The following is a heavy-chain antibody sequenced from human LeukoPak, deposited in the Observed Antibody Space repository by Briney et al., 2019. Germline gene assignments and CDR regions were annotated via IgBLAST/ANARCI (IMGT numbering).Heavy chain of an antibody. J-gene: IGHJ4*02. V-gene: IGHV1-3*01. CDR1: GYTLTSYA. CDR2: INAGNGNT. CDR3: ARSGGSSSWSPFDY. D-gene: IGHD6-13*01. Sequence: GASVKVSCKASGYTLTSYAMHWVRQAPGQRLEWMGWINAGNGNTKYSQKFQGRVTITRDTSASTAYMELSSLRSEDTAVYYCARSGGSSSWSPFDYWGQGTLVTVSS.